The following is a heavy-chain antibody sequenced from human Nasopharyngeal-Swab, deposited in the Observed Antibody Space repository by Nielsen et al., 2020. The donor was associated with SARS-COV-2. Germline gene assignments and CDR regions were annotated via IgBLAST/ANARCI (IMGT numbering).Heavy chain of an antibody. V-gene: IGHV1-18*01. J-gene: IGHJ4*02. CDR1: GYTFTSYG. Sequence: ASVKVSCKASGYTFTSYGISWVGQAPGQGLEWTGWISAYKGNTNYAQKLQGRVTMTTDTSTITAYMELRSLRSDDTAVYYCARAVFLTRKVAAAGTLGDYWGQGTLVTVSS. CDR3: ARAVFLTRKVAAAGTLGDY. CDR2: ISAYKGNT. D-gene: IGHD6-13*01.